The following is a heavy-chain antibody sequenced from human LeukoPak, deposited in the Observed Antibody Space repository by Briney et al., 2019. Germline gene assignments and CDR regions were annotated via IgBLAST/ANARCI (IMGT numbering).Heavy chain of an antibody. J-gene: IGHJ4*02. CDR1: GFTFSSYG. D-gene: IGHD6-19*01. Sequence: PGRSLRLSCAASGFTFSSYGMHWVRQAPGKGLEWVAVIWYDGSNKYYADSVKGRFTISRDNSKNTLYLQMNSLRAEDTAVYYCARARWSSTGWFLGYWGQGTLVTVSS. CDR3: ARARWSSTGWFLGY. V-gene: IGHV3-33*01. CDR2: IWYDGSNK.